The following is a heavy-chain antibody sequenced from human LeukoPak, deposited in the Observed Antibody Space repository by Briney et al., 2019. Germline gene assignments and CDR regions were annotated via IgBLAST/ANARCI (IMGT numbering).Heavy chain of an antibody. CDR3: ARHGGRTGSSSSISDY. J-gene: IGHJ4*02. CDR1: GYSFTSYW. Sequence: GESLKISCKGSGYSFTSYWIGWVRQMPGKGLEWMGIIYPGDSDTRYSPSFQGQVTISADKSISTAYLQWSSLKASDTAMYYCARHGGRTGSSSSISDYWGQGTLVTVSS. CDR2: IYPGDSDT. V-gene: IGHV5-51*01. D-gene: IGHD6-6*01.